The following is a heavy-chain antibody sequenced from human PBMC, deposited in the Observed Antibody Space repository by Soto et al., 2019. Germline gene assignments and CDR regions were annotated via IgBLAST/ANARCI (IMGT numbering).Heavy chain of an antibody. CDR1: GFTFRIYA. V-gene: IGHV3-30-3*01. D-gene: IGHD2-15*01. J-gene: IGHJ6*02. CDR3: ARGDREDIAVVIGARPGEYGVDV. CDR2: ISYDGSNK. Sequence: QVQLVESGGGVVQPGRSLRLSCAASGFTFRIYAMHWVRQAPGKGLECVAVISYDGSNKFYRYSVKGRFTISRDNSKNTLYLQLTSLRYEDTAVYYCARGDREDIAVVIGARPGEYGVDVWGQGTTVTVSS.